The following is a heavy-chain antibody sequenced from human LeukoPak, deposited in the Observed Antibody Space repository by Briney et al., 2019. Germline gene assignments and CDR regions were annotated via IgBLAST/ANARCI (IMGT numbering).Heavy chain of an antibody. CDR1: GGSFSSYY. V-gene: IGHV4-59*12. Sequence: SETLSLTCTVSGGSFSSYYWSWIRQPPGKGLEWIGDIYYSGSTNYNPSLKSRVTISVDTSKHQFSLQLGSVTDADTAVYYCAREGSSDSEWFDPWGQGTLVSVSS. D-gene: IGHD6-6*01. CDR2: IYYSGST. CDR3: AREGSSDSEWFDP. J-gene: IGHJ5*02.